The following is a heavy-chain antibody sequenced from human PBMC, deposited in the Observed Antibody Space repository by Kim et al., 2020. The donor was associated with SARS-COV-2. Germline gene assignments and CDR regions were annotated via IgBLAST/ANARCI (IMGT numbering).Heavy chain of an antibody. CDR3: ARSGGYSYCAMDV. V-gene: IGHV3-53*01. Sequence: GGSLRLSSVASGFTISRNYMNWGRHAPGGGLGWVSVIYSGGSTLYADAVKGRFTVSRDISKSTVYLQMNSLRADDTAVYYWARSGGYSYCAMDVWGQGATVSVSS. J-gene: IGHJ6*02. CDR1: GFTISRNY. D-gene: IGHD5-12*01. CDR2: IYSGGST.